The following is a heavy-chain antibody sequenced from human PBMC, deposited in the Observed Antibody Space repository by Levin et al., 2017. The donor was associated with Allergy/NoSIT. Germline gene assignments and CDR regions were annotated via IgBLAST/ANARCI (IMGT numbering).Heavy chain of an antibody. CDR1: GDSISSYY. Sequence: RTSETLSLTCTVSGDSISSYYWSWIRQPAGKGLEWIGRIYSSGGSNYNPSLKSRVTMSVDTSKSQFSLKVTSVTAADTAVYYCARAKSWLPFDYWGQGTLVTVSS. D-gene: IGHD5-24*01. J-gene: IGHJ4*02. V-gene: IGHV4-4*07. CDR2: IYSSGGS. CDR3: ARAKSWLPFDY.